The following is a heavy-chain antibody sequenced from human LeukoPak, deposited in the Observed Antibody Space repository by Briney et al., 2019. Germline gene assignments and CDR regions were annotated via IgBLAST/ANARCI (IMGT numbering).Heavy chain of an antibody. Sequence: ASVKVSCKASGYTFTGYYMHRVRQAPGQGLEWMGWINPNSGGTNYAQKFQGRVTMTRDTSISTAYMELSRLRSDDTAVYYCASPIRGYGKLPDYWGQGTLVTVSS. D-gene: IGHD5-18*01. CDR2: INPNSGGT. J-gene: IGHJ4*02. V-gene: IGHV1-2*02. CDR3: ASPIRGYGKLPDY. CDR1: GYTFTGYY.